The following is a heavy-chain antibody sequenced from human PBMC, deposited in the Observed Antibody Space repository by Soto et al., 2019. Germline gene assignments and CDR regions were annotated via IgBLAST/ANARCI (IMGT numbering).Heavy chain of an antibody. J-gene: IGHJ5*02. D-gene: IGHD5-12*01. CDR1: GYTFTSYD. CDR2: INPTSEYT. CDR3: AIDRGEMATILDP. V-gene: IGHV1-8*01. Sequence: ASVKVSCKASGYTFTSYDINWVRQAPGQGLEWVGWINPTSEYTAHAQKFQGRVTLTREISTATAYMELRSLRSEDSAIYYCAIDRGEMATILDPWGQGTLVTVSS.